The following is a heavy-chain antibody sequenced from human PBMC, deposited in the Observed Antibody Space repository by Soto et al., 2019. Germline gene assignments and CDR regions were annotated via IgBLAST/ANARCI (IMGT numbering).Heavy chain of an antibody. Sequence: QVQLVQSGAEVKKPGASVKVSCKASGYTFTSYYMHWVRQAPGQGLEWMGIINPSGGSTSYAQKFQGRVTMARDTSTSAVYMELRSLSSEDTAVYYCASPGGGSDSGSYQDWGQGALVTVSS. CDR2: INPSGGST. J-gene: IGHJ4*02. V-gene: IGHV1-46*01. CDR3: ASPGGGSDSGSYQD. CDR1: GYTFTSYY. D-gene: IGHD1-26*01.